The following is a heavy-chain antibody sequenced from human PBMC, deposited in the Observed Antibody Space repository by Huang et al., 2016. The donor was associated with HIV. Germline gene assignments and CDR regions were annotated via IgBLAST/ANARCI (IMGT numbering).Heavy chain of an antibody. V-gene: IGHV3-7*01. CDR3: ASGPEDLDWIRRYFFDY. CDR1: GFTFNKHW. J-gene: IGHJ4*02. CDR2: IKDDGSER. D-gene: IGHD3-9*01. Sequence: EVQLVESGGGLVQPGGSLRLSCAASGFTFNKHWMNWVRQAPGKGLEWVANIKDDGSERFYVCSVKGRFTISRDNAKNSLYLQMNSLRGEDTAVYYCASGPEDLDWIRRYFFDYWGQGTLVTVSS.